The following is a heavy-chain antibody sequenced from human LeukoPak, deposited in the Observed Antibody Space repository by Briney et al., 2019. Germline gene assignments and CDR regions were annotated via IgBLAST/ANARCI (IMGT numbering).Heavy chain of an antibody. V-gene: IGHV3-64*01. CDR2: ISSNGGST. Sequence: PGGSLRLSCAASGFTFSSYAMHWVRQAPGKGLEHVSAISSNGGSTYYANSVKGRFTISRDNSKNTLYLQMGSLRAEDMAVYYCARTSGSYNEWDYWGQGTLVTVSS. J-gene: IGHJ4*02. CDR3: ARTSGSYNEWDY. CDR1: GFTFSSYA. D-gene: IGHD1-26*01.